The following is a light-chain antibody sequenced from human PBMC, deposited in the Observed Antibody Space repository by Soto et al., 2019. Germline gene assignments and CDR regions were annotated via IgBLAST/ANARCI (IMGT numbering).Light chain of an antibody. CDR1: QDISVY. Sequence: DIQMTQSPSSLSASVGDRVTITCRASQDISVYLAWYQQKPGKVPKLLIYSASTLQSGVPSRFSGSGSGRDFTLTISSQQPEDVATYYGQKFNTAPLYFGQGTRLEIK. CDR2: SAS. CDR3: QKFNTAPLY. J-gene: IGKJ5*01. V-gene: IGKV1-27*01.